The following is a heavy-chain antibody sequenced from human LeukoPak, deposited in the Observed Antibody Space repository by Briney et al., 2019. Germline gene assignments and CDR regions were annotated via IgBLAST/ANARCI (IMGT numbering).Heavy chain of an antibody. J-gene: IGHJ4*02. CDR1: RFTFSSYS. CDR2: ISSGSSTI. D-gene: IGHD6-13*01. CDR3: ARDSSSWFGLFDY. V-gene: IGHV3-48*02. Sequence: GGSLRLSCAASRFTFSSYSMNWVRQAPGKGLEWVSYISSGSSTIYYADSVKGRFTISRDSARNSLYLQMNSLRDEDTALYYCARDSSSWFGLFDYWGQGTLVTVSS.